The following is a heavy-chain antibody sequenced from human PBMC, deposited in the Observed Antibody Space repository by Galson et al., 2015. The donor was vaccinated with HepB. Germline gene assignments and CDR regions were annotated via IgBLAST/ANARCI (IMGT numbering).Heavy chain of an antibody. Sequence: SVKVSCKASAYTFTSYDVNWVRQAPGQGLEWMGWISAYNGNTNYAQKLQGRVTMTTDTSTSTAYMELRSLRSDDTAVYYCARAKGPYCTNGVCYKGYNWFDPWGQGTLVTVSS. D-gene: IGHD2-8*01. CDR3: ARAKGPYCTNGVCYKGYNWFDP. CDR1: AYTFTSYD. V-gene: IGHV1-18*01. CDR2: ISAYNGNT. J-gene: IGHJ5*02.